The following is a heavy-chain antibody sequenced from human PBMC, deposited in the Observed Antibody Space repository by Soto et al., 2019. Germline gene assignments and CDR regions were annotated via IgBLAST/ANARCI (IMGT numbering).Heavy chain of an antibody. CDR1: GFTFSSYS. V-gene: IGHV3-21*01. CDR2: ISSSSSYI. Sequence: GGSLRLSCEASGFTFSSYSMNWVRQAPGKGLEWVSSISSSSSYIYYADSVKGRFTISRDNAKNSLYLQMNSLRAEDTAVYYCERGVPKNPSSGSYDWGQGTLVTVSS. J-gene: IGHJ4*02. CDR3: ERGVPKNPSSGSYD. D-gene: IGHD1-26*01.